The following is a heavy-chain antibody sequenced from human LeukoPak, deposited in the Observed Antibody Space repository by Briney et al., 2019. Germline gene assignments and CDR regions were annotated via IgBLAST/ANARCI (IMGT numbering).Heavy chain of an antibody. CDR2: ISGSGGST. J-gene: IGHJ4*02. Sequence: GGTLRLSCAASGFTFSSYGMSWVRQAPGKGLEWVSAISGSGGSTYYADSVKGRFTISRDNSKNTLYLQMNSLRAEDTAVYYCAKGSTYYYGSGRYYTYWGQGTLVTVSS. V-gene: IGHV3-23*01. CDR3: AKGSTYYYGSGRYYTY. D-gene: IGHD3-10*01. CDR1: GFTFSSYG.